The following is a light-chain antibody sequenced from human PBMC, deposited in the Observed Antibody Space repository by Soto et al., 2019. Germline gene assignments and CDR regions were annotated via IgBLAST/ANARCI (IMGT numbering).Light chain of an antibody. V-gene: IGKV1-39*01. CDR1: QSIGKS. CDR2: DAS. CDR3: HQSYSNPRTT. J-gene: IGKJ5*01. Sequence: DIQLTQSPSSLSAFVGDSVTISCRTSQSIGKSLNWYQHKRGKAPDLLIYDASNLQSGVPSRFSGSGSGTDFTLTISSLQPEDFATYYCHQSYSNPRTTFGQGTRLDIK.